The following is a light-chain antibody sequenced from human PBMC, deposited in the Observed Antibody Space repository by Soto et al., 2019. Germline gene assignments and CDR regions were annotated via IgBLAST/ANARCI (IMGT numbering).Light chain of an antibody. CDR3: SSCTSSSTRV. CDR1: SSDVGSYNL. J-gene: IGLJ1*01. Sequence: QSVLTQPASVSGSPGQSITISCTGTSSDVGSYNLVSWYQQHPGKAPKLMIYEVSNRPSGVSNRFSGSKSGNTASLTISGLQAEDEADYYCSSCTSSSTRVFGTGTKVTVL. V-gene: IGLV2-14*02. CDR2: EVS.